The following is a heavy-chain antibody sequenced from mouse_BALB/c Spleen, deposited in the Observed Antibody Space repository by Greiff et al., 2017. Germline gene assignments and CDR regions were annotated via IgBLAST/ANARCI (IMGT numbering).Heavy chain of an antibody. CDR2: IHPSDSDT. D-gene: IGHD1-1*01. CDR3: ARWATVVAADAMDY. V-gene: IGHV1-74*01. J-gene: IGHJ4*01. CDR1: GFSFTSYW. Sequence: QVQLQQPGAELVRPGASVKLSCTASGFSFTSYWMNWVKQRPGQGLEWIGMIHPSDSDTRLNQKFKDKATLTVDKSSSTAYMQLSSPTSEDTAVYDCARWATVVAADAMDYWGQGTSVTVSS.